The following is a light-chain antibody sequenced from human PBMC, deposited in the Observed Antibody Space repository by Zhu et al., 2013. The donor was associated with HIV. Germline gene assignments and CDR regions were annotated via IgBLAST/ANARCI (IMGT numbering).Light chain of an antibody. CDR3: QQYGSSPLT. CDR1: QSVSSY. CDR2: DAF. Sequence: EIVLTQSPATLSLSPGERATLSCRASQSVSSYLAWYQQKPGQAPRLLIYDAFKRAADIPVRFSASGSGTDFTLTISRLETEDFAVYYCQQYGSSPLTFGGGPRWKS. J-gene: IGKJ4*01. V-gene: IGKV3-11*01.